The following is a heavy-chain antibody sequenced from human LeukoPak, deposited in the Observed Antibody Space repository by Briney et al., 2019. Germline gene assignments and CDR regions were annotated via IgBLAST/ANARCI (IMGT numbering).Heavy chain of an antibody. CDR2: ISGSGGRT. J-gene: IGHJ6*02. D-gene: IGHD5/OR15-5a*01. CDR3: ARDRSRYYGMDV. CDR1: GFTFRNYA. Sequence: GGSLRLSCAASGFTFRNYAMSWVRQAPGKGLEWVSAISGSGGRTYFTDSVKGRFTISRDNSKNTLYLQMNSLRAEDTAVYYCARDRSRYYGMDVWGQGTTVTVSS. V-gene: IGHV3-23*01.